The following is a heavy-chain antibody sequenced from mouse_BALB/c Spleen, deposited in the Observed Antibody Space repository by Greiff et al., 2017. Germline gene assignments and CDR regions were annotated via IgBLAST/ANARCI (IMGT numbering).Heavy chain of an antibody. D-gene: IGHD1-1*01. CDR3: TKAGYYGSSVRYAMDY. CDR2: IDPETGGT. J-gene: IGHJ4*01. Sequence: VKLVESGAELVRPGASVTLSCKASGYTFTDYEMHWVKQTPVHGLEWIGAIDPETGGTAYNQKFKGKATLTADKSSSTAYMELRSLTSEDSAVYYCTKAGYYGSSVRYAMDYWGQGTSVTVSS. V-gene: IGHV1-15*01. CDR1: GYTFTDYE.